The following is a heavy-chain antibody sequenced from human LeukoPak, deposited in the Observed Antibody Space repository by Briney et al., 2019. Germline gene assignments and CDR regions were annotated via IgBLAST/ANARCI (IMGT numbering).Heavy chain of an antibody. CDR1: GYTFTSYG. CDR3: ARDAQEITIFGVINYYYYYMDV. V-gene: IGHV1-18*01. Sequence: ASVKVSCKASGYTFTSYGISWVRQAPGQGLEWMGWTSAYNGNTNYAQKLQGRVTMTTDTSTSTAYMELRSLRSDDTAVYYCARDAQEITIFGVINYYYYYMDVWGKGTTVTVSS. D-gene: IGHD3-3*01. J-gene: IGHJ6*03. CDR2: TSAYNGNT.